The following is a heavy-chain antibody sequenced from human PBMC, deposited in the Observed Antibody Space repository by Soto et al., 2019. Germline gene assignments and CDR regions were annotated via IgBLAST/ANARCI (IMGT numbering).Heavy chain of an antibody. V-gene: IGHV3-30*18. CDR3: VKGALDAAPGGYFDY. CDR2: ISYDGSNK. D-gene: IGHD6-13*01. J-gene: IGHJ4*02. CDR1: GFTFSSYG. Sequence: VGSLRLSCAASGFTFSSYGMHWVRQAPGKGLEWVAVISYDGSNKYYADSVKGRFTISRDNSKNTLYLQMNSLRAEDTAVYYCVKGALDAAPGGYFDYWGQGTLLTVSS.